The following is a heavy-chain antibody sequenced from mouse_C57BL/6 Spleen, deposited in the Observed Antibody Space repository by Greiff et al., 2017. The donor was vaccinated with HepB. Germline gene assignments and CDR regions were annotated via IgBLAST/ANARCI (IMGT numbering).Heavy chain of an antibody. J-gene: IGHJ1*03. D-gene: IGHD4-1*01. CDR3: ARYIPGHWYFDV. CDR1: GFTFTDYY. V-gene: IGHV7-3*01. Sequence: DVKLVESGGGLVQPGGSLSLSCAASGFTFTDYYMSWVRQPPGKALEWLGFIRNKANGYTTEYSASVKGRFTISRDNSQSILYLQMNALRAEDSATYDCARYIPGHWYFDVWGTGTTVTVSS. CDR2: IRNKANGYTT.